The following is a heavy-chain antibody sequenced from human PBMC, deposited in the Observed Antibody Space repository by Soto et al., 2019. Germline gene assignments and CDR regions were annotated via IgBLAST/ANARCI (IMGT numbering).Heavy chain of an antibody. CDR2: IWYDGSNK. J-gene: IGHJ6*02. CDR1: GFTFSSYG. V-gene: IGHV3-33*01. CDR3: ARESAGATNYYGMDV. Sequence: QVQLVESGGGVVQPGRSLRLSCAASGFTFSSYGMHWVRQAPGKGLEWVAVIWYDGSNKYYADSVKGRFTISRDNSKNTLYLQMNRLRAEDTAVYYCARESAGATNYYGMDVWGQGTTVTVSS. D-gene: IGHD1-26*01.